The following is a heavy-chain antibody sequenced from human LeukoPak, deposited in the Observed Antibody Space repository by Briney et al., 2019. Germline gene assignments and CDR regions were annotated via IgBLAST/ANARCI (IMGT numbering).Heavy chain of an antibody. CDR1: GFTFSSYW. V-gene: IGHV3-7*01. CDR3: AREDYGGNSDLDY. CDR2: IKQDGSEK. D-gene: IGHD4-17*01. J-gene: IGHJ4*02. Sequence: GGSLRLSCAASGFTFSSYWMSWVRQAPGKGLEWVANIKQDGSEKYYVDSVKGRFTISRDNAKNSLYLQMNSLRAEDTAVYYCAREDYGGNSDLDYWGQGTLVTVS.